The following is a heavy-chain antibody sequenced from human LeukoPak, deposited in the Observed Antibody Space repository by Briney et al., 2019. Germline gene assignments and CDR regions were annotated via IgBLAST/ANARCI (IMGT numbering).Heavy chain of an antibody. CDR1: GCTFISYS. Sequence: GGSLRLSCAASGCTFISYSMNWVRQAPGKGLEWVSSISSSSSYIYYADSVKGRFTISIDNAKNSLYLQMNSLRAEDTAVYYCARESMAAAGLLDYWGQGTLVTVSS. D-gene: IGHD6-13*01. J-gene: IGHJ4*02. CDR3: ARESMAAAGLLDY. V-gene: IGHV3-21*01. CDR2: ISSSSSYI.